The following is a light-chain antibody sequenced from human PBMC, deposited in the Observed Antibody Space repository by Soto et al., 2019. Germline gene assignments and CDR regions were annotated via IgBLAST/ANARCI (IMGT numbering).Light chain of an antibody. J-gene: IGKJ5*01. CDR3: QQYNDWPPIT. CDR1: HGISSL. V-gene: IGKV3-15*01. Sequence: EIVLTQSPATVSVSPGERATLSCRASHGISSLLAWYQQKPGQAPRLLIYAASTRAAGIPARFSGSGSGTDFTLTISSLQSEDFAVYYCQQYNDWPPITFGQGTRLEIK. CDR2: AAS.